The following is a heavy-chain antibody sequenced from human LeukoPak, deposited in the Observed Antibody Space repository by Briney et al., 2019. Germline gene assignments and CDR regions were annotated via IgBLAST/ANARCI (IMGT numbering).Heavy chain of an antibody. J-gene: IGHJ5*02. V-gene: IGHV4-39*01. CDR1: SGSISSGDYY. Sequence: PSETLSLTCTVSSGSISSGDYYWGWVRQPPGEGLEWIASINYSGTTFYNPSLKSRVTISVDTSENQFSLKLSSVTAADTALYYCARRRSGKSWFDPWGQGTLVTVSS. D-gene: IGHD3-10*01. CDR2: INYSGTT. CDR3: ARRRSGKSWFDP.